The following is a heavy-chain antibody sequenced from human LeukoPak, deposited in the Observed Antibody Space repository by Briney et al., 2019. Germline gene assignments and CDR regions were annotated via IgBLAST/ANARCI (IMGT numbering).Heavy chain of an antibody. CDR3: ARGPPNWGYDY. V-gene: IGHV1-46*02. CDR2: INPSGGST. CDR1: GYTFNSYY. D-gene: IGHD7-27*01. J-gene: IGHJ4*02. Sequence: ASVNVSCKASGYTFNSYYMHWVRQAPGQGLEWMGIINPSGGSTSYAQKFQGRVTMTRDTSTSTVYMELSSLRSEDTAVYYCARGPPNWGYDYWGPGTLVTVSS.